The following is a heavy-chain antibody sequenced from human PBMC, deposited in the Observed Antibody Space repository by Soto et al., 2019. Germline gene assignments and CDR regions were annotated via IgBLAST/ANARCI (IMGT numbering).Heavy chain of an antibody. V-gene: IGHV1-2*04. D-gene: IGHD3-22*01. CDR2: INPNSGGT. CDR1: GYTFTGYY. CDR3: ARDYYDSSGYYPSAGYFQH. J-gene: IGHJ1*01. Sequence: ASVKVSCKASGYTFTGYYMHWVRQAPGQGLEWMGWINPNSGGTNYAQKFQGWVTMTRDTSISTAYMELSRLRSDDTAVYYCARDYYDSSGYYPSAGYFQHWGQRTRVTVSS.